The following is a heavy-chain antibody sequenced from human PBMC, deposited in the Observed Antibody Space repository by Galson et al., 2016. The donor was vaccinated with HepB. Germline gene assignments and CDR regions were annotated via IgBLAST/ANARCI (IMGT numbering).Heavy chain of an antibody. CDR2: FYYSGKT. D-gene: IGHD2-2*01. CDR3: VRLDDLPPYARTYVGAFDV. CDR1: GDSISSHPYY. J-gene: IGHJ3*01. V-gene: IGHV4-39*02. Sequence: SETLSLTCSVSGDSISSHPYYWGWIRQPPGMGLEWIGTFYYSGKTYYNGQITAYNPSLKSRVTISVDTSTDQISLKLTSVTATDTAVYYCVRLDDLPPYARTYVGAFDVWGQGTLVTVSS.